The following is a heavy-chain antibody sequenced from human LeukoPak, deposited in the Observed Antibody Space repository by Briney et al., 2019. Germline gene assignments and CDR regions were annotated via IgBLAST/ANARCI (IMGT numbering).Heavy chain of an antibody. Sequence: ASVKVSCTASGYTFTGYYMHWVPQSPGQGLEWMGWINPNSGGTNYAQKFQGRVTMTRDTSISTAYMELSRLRSDDTAVYYCARGSYDSSGRFDPWGQGTLVTVSS. J-gene: IGHJ5*02. CDR2: INPNSGGT. V-gene: IGHV1-2*02. D-gene: IGHD3-22*01. CDR3: ARGSYDSSGRFDP. CDR1: GYTFTGYY.